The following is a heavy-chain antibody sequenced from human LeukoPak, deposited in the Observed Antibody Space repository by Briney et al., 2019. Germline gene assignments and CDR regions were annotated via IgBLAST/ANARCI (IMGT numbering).Heavy chain of an antibody. J-gene: IGHJ4*02. CDR1: GFTFSDYA. CDR3: AKEYNWNPYFFDY. V-gene: IGHV3-23*01. D-gene: IGHD1-20*01. Sequence: SGGSLRVSCAASGFTFSDYAMTWVRQAPGKGLEWVSAISGSGGTTYYADSLKGRFTISRDNSKNKLYLQMNNLGAEDTALYYCAKEYNWNPYFFDYWGQGILVTVSS. CDR2: ISGSGGTT.